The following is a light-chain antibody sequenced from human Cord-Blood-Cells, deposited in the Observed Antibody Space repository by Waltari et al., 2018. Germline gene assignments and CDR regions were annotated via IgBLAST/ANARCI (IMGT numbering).Light chain of an antibody. CDR1: SSDVGRYKL. CDR3: CSYSGSSTWV. J-gene: IGLJ3*02. V-gene: IGLV2-23*01. Sequence: QSALTQPASVSGSPGLSITISCTGTSSDVGRYKLVSWYQQHQGKAPKLMFYEGSKRPSVVTNRFSGSKSGNTASLTISGLQAEYEADYYCCSYSGSSTWVFGGGTKLTVL. CDR2: EGS.